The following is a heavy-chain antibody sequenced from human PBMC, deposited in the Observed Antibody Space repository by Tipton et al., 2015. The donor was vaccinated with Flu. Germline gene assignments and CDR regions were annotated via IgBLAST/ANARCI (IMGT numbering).Heavy chain of an antibody. Sequence: AVSGFTVSSNYMSWVRQAPGKGLEWVSVIYSGGSTYYADSVKGRFTISRDNSKNTLYLQMNSLRAEDTAVYSCARGGGRLYYFDYWGQGTLVTVSS. CDR1: GFTVSSNY. D-gene: IGHD3-16*01. V-gene: IGHV3-53*01. J-gene: IGHJ4*02. CDR2: IYSGGST. CDR3: ARGGGRLYYFDY.